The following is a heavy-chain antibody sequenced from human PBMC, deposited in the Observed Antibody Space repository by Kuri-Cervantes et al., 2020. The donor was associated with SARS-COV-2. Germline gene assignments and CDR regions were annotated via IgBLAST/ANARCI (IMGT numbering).Heavy chain of an antibody. CDR1: GYTFTSYD. D-gene: IGHD2-2*02. Sequence: ASVKVSCKASGYTFTSYDINWVRQATGQGLEWMGWMNPNSGNTGYAQKFQGRVTMTRNTSISTAYMELSSLRSEDTAVYYCARPDIVVVPAAIPYYYYGMDVWGQGTTVTVSS. V-gene: IGHV1-8*01. CDR3: ARPDIVVVPAAIPYYYYGMDV. CDR2: MNPNSGNT. J-gene: IGHJ6*02.